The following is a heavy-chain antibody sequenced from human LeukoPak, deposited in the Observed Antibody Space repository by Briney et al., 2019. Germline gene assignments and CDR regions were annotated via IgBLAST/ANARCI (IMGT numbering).Heavy chain of an antibody. J-gene: IGHJ4*02. CDR2: FNPDTGDT. D-gene: IGHD2-15*01. V-gene: IGHV1-2*02. CDR1: SYSFSDYT. Sequence: APVKVSCKTSSYSFSDYTMHWVRQAPGEGLEWLGWFNPDTGDTFSAQRFQGRVTLTWDTARRTAYMEMRNLNVDDTAVFYCVTQSFDFWGQGTLVTDSS. CDR3: VTQSFDF.